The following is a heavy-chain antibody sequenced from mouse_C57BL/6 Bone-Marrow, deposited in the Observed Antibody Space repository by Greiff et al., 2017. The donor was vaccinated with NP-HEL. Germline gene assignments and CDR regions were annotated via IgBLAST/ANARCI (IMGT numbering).Heavy chain of an antibody. CDR3: ARGLVVTTLYYYAMDY. CDR2: IYPRSGNT. J-gene: IGHJ4*01. D-gene: IGHD2-1*01. V-gene: IGHV1-81*01. CDR1: GYTFTSYG. Sequence: QVQLQQSGAELARPGASVKLSCKASGYTFTSYGISWVKQRTGQGLEWIGEIYPRSGNTYYNEKFKGKATLTADKSSSTAYMELRSLTSEDSAVYFCARGLVVTTLYYYAMDYWGQGTSVTVSS.